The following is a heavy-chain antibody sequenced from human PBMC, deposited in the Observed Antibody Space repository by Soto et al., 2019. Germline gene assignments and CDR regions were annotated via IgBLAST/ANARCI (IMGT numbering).Heavy chain of an antibody. CDR2: IYSSENT. V-gene: IGHV4-39*01. J-gene: IGHJ4*02. CDR1: GGSVSSNSYS. Sequence: PSETLSLTCTVSGGSVSSNSYSWGWIRQSPGKGLEWIGTIYSSENTYYNPSLLSRVTISVDASRNLFSLKLSSVTAADTAVYFCTRSHYFDYWGQGALVTVSS. CDR3: TRSHYFDY.